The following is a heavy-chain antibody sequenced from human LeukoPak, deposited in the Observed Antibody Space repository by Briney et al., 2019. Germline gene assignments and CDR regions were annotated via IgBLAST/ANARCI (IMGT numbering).Heavy chain of an antibody. V-gene: IGHV4-34*01. J-gene: IGHJ6*03. CDR2: INHSGST. Sequence: SETLSLTCAVYGGSFGGYYWSWIRQPPGKGLEWIGEINHSGSTNYNPSLKSRVTISVDTSKNQFSLKLSSVTAADTAVYYCARFKRYCSGGSCYYYYYYYMDVWGKGTTVTVSS. CDR1: GGSFGGYY. CDR3: ARFKRYCSGGSCYYYYYYYMDV. D-gene: IGHD2-15*01.